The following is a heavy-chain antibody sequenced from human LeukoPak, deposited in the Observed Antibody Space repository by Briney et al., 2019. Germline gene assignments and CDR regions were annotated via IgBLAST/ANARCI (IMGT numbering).Heavy chain of an antibody. CDR2: IRGDGADT. CDR1: GVTFSNYF. J-gene: IGHJ5*02. Sequence: AGGSLRLSCAASGVTFSNYFMTWVRQAPGKGLEWFSSIRGDGADTYYADSVKGRFTVSRDNSKNTLYLQMNSLRAEDTAVYYCAKSEAEQQLGPNWFDPWGQGTLVTVSS. D-gene: IGHD6-13*01. CDR3: AKSEAEQQLGPNWFDP. V-gene: IGHV3-23*01.